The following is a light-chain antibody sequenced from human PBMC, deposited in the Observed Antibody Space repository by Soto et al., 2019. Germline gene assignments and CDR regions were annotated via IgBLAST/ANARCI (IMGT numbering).Light chain of an antibody. CDR3: QQYNNWPPIT. Sequence: IGLAQSPTTLSVAARERATLSCRASQVVSSNLAWYQQKPGQAPRLLIYGASTRATGIPARFSGSGSGTEFTLTISSLQSEDFAVYYCQQYNNWPPITFGQGTRLEI. CDR2: GAS. J-gene: IGKJ5*01. CDR1: QVVSSN. V-gene: IGKV3-15*01.